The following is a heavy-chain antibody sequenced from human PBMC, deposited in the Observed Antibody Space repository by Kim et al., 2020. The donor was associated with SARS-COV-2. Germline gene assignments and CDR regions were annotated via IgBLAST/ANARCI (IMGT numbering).Heavy chain of an antibody. Sequence: NPSLKSRVTISVDTSKNQFSLKLSSVTAADTAVYYCARHPMVRDPSPFDYWGQGTLVTVSS. D-gene: IGHD3-10*01. J-gene: IGHJ4*02. V-gene: IGHV4-39*01. CDR3: ARHPMVRDPSPFDY.